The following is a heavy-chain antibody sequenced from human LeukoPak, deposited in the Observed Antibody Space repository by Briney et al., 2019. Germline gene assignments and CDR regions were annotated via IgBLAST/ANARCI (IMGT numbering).Heavy chain of an antibody. CDR2: IYTSGST. J-gene: IGHJ6*03. CDR1: GGSFSGYY. CDR3: ARDYWPYGSGSSPTAYYYYYYMDV. V-gene: IGHV4-4*07. Sequence: SETLSLTCAVYGGSFSGYYWSWIRQPAGKGLEWIGRIYTSGSTNYNPSLKSRVTMSVDTSKNQFSLKLSSVTAADTAVYYCARDYWPYGSGSSPTAYYYYYYMDVWGKGTTVTISS. D-gene: IGHD3-10*01.